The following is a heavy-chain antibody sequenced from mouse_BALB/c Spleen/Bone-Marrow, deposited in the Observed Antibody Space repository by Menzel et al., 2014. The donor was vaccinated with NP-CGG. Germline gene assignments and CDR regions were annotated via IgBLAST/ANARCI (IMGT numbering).Heavy chain of an antibody. CDR1: GYTFTSYT. Sequence: QVQLKESGAELARPGASVKMSCEASGYTFTSYTMHWVKQRPGQGLEWIGYINPSSGYTNYNQKFKDKATLTADKSSSTAYMQLSSLTSEDSAVYYCARGGNFDYWGQGTTLTVAS. CDR2: INPSSGYT. V-gene: IGHV1-4*01. CDR3: ARGGNFDY. D-gene: IGHD1-1*01. J-gene: IGHJ2*01.